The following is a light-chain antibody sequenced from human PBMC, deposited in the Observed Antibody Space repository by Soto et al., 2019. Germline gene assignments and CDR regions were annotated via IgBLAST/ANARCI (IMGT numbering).Light chain of an antibody. CDR1: SSDVGNYKY. CDR2: EVS. J-gene: IGLJ1*01. CDR3: FSYTSSGTYV. Sequence: QSVLTQPPSLSVSPGQSITISCTGTSSDVGNYKYVSWYQQHPGKAPKLMIYEVSNRPSGVSNRFSGSKSGNTASLTISGLQAEDETDYYCFSYTSSGTYVFGTGTKVTVL. V-gene: IGLV2-14*01.